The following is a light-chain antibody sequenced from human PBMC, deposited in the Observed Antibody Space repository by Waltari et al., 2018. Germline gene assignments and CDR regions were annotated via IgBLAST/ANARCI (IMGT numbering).Light chain of an antibody. V-gene: IGLV1-40*01. Sequence: QSVLTQPPSVSVAPGQRVTISCTGSSSNIGAGYDVHWYQQLPGPAPKLLICGNSNRPSGGPDRFAGAKSGTSASLAITGLQAEDEADYYCQSYDNSPGVVFGGGTKLTVL. CDR3: QSYDNSPGVV. CDR1: SSNIGAGYD. CDR2: GNS. J-gene: IGLJ2*01.